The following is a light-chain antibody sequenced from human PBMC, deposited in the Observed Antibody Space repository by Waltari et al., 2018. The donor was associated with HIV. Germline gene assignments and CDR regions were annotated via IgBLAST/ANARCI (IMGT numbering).Light chain of an antibody. CDR3: QLYNSYPST. V-gene: IGKV1-5*03. J-gene: IGKJ2*01. Sequence: DVQVTQSPSTMSASVVDRGTIPCRASPPISSWLAWYQQKPGKAPKLLISKPSSLEDGVPSRFSGRGSGTESTLSISSLQADDFATYYCQLYNSYPSTFGQGTKVEIK. CDR2: KPS. CDR1: PPISSW.